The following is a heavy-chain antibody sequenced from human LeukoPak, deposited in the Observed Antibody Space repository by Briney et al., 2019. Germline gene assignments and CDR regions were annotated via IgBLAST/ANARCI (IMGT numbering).Heavy chain of an antibody. D-gene: IGHD1-26*01. CDR2: IYSGGST. CDR1: GFTVSSNY. Sequence: PGGSLRLSCAASGFTVSSNYMSWVRQAPEKGLEWVSVIYSGGSTYYADSVKGRFTISRDNAKNSLYLQMNSLRAEDTAVYYCARAGLLPYFDYWGQGTLVTVSS. CDR3: ARAGLLPYFDY. J-gene: IGHJ4*02. V-gene: IGHV3-66*01.